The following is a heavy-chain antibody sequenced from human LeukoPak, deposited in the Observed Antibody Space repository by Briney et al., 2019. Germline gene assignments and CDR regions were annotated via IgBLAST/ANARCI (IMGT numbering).Heavy chain of an antibody. D-gene: IGHD2-15*01. CDR1: GGSISSYY. V-gene: IGHV4-59*01. CDR2: IYYSGST. J-gene: IGHJ4*02. CDR3: ASQYCSGGSCYVNY. Sequence: PSETPSLTCTVSGGSISSYYWSWIRQPPGKGLEWIGYIYYSGSTNYNPSLKSRVTISVDTSKNQFSLKLSSVTAADTAVYYCASQYCSGGSCYVNYWGQGTLVTVSS.